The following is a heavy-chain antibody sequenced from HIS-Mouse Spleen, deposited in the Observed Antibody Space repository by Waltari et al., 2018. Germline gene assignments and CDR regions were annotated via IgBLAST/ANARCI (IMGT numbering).Heavy chain of an antibody. Sequence: QLQLQESGPGLGKPSENLYLTCTVSGGSISSSSYYWGLIRQPPGKGLEWIGSIYYSGSTYYHPSLKSRVTISVDTSKNQFSLKLSSVTAADTAVYYCARHEGQQLVTSLFDYWGQGTLVTVSS. CDR2: IYYSGST. CDR1: GGSISSSSYY. V-gene: IGHV4-39*01. J-gene: IGHJ4*02. D-gene: IGHD6-13*01. CDR3: ARHEGQQLVTSLFDY.